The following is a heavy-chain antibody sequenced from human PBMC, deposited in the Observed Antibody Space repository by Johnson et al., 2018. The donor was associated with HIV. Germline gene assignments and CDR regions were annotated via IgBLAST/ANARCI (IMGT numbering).Heavy chain of an antibody. V-gene: IGHV3-30-3*01. Sequence: QVQLVESGGGVVQPGGSLRLSCAASGFTFSTYAMHWVRQAPGKGLEWVAVISYDGSNKYYADSVKGRFTISRDNSKNTLYLQMNSLRAEDTALYYCARESIHSSGWSPEAFDIWGQGTMVTVSS. D-gene: IGHD6-19*01. J-gene: IGHJ3*02. CDR2: ISYDGSNK. CDR3: ARESIHSSGWSPEAFDI. CDR1: GFTFSTYA.